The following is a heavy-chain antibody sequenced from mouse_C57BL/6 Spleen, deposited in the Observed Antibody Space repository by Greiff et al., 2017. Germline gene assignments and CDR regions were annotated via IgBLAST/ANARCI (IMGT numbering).Heavy chain of an antibody. D-gene: IGHD1-1*01. Sequence: EVMLVESGGGLVKPAGSLKLSCAASGFSFSDYGMHWVRQAPEKGLEWVAYISSGSSTIYYADTVKGRFTISRDNAKNTLVLQMTSLRSEDTAMYYCARDYSDYAKDYWGQGASVTGSS. CDR1: GFSFSDYG. J-gene: IGHJ4*01. CDR2: ISSGSSTI. V-gene: IGHV5-17*01. CDR3: ARDYSDYAKDY.